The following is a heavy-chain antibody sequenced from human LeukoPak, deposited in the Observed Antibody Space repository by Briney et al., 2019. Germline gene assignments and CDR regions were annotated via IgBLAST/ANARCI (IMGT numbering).Heavy chain of an antibody. J-gene: IGHJ4*02. CDR1: GFTFSNAW. CDR2: IKSKTDGGTT. D-gene: IGHD2-21*01. V-gene: IGHV3-15*01. CDR3: TTDFGRYCGGDCYYLYDY. Sequence: GGSRRLSCAASGFTFSNAWMSWVRQAPGKGLEWVGRIKSKTDGGTTDYAAPVKGRFTISRDDSKNTLYLQMNSLKTEDTAVYYCTTDFGRYCGGDCYYLYDYWGQGTLVTVSS.